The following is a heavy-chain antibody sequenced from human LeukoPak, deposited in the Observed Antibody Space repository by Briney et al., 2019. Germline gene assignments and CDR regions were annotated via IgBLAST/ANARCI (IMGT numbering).Heavy chain of an antibody. CDR1: GGSFSGYY. V-gene: IGHV4-34*01. CDR3: ARDKFCSDTGSCNIGLFDF. CDR2: INHRGSS. D-gene: IGHD2-15*01. J-gene: IGHJ4*02. Sequence: PSETLSLTCGVFGGSFSGYYWTWLRQPPGKGLEWIGQINHRGSSHYNPSLRSRVTISVDTSKTQFSLKLTSVTAADTAVYCCARDKFCSDTGSCNIGLFDFWGQGALVTVSS.